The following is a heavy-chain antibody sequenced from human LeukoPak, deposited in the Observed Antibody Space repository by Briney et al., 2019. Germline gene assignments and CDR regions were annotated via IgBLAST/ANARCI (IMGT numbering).Heavy chain of an antibody. V-gene: IGHV4-39*07. CDR3: ARVPSHFDY. J-gene: IGHJ4*02. Sequence: SETLSLTCTVSGGSISSSSYYWGWIRQPPGKGLEWIGSIYYSGSTYYNPSLKSRVTISVDTSKNQFSLKLSSVTAADTAVYYRARVPSHFDYWGQGTLVTVSS. CDR1: GGSISSSSYY. CDR2: IYYSGST.